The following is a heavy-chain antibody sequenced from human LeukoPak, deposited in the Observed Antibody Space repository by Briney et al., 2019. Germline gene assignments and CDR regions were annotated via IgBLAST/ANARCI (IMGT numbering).Heavy chain of an antibody. J-gene: IGHJ4*02. CDR1: GYTFTSYA. Sequence: SVTVSCKASGYTFTSYAISWVRQAPGQGLEWMGGIIPIFGTANYAQKFQGRVTIAADKSSTTAYLELTRLSSDDTAVYYCARVGDFGAGSAMVLTNWGQGTLVTVSS. D-gene: IGHD4-17*01. V-gene: IGHV1-69*06. CDR3: ARVGDFGAGSAMVLTN. CDR2: IIPIFGTA.